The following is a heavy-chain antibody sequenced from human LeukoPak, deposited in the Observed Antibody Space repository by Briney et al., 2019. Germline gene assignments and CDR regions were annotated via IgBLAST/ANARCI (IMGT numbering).Heavy chain of an antibody. J-gene: IGHJ6*03. V-gene: IGHV3-21*01. Sequence: GGSLRLSCAASGFSFSRYWMSWVRQTPGQGLEWVSSITSGSSHIYYADSVKGRFTISRDNAKSSLYLQMNSLRAEDTAVYYCARDPYSGSYGADYYYYMDVWGKGTTVTISS. CDR1: GFSFSRYW. D-gene: IGHD1-26*01. CDR2: ITSGSSHI. CDR3: ARDPYSGSYGADYYYYMDV.